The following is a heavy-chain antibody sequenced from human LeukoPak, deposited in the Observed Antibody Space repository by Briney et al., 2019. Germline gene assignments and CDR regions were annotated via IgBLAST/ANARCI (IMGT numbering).Heavy chain of an antibody. CDR1: DDSISSSSHH. J-gene: IGHJ4*02. D-gene: IGHD5-24*01. Sequence: PSENLSLTCTVSDDSISSSSHHWGWIRQSPGKGLESIGSIYYGRTTYYNPSLNSRVTISVLTSKNQFSLQLNSVTAADTAVYYCARHDGRGGATMGAFDSWGQGSLVAVSS. V-gene: IGHV4-39*01. CDR3: ARHDGRGGATMGAFDS. CDR2: IYYGRTT.